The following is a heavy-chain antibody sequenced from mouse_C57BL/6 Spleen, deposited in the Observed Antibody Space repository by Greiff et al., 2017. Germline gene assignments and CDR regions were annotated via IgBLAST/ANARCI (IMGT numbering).Heavy chain of an antibody. D-gene: IGHD2-3*01. V-gene: IGHV1-18*01. CDR1: GYTFTDYN. CDR3: ARWEADGYPYAMDY. J-gene: IGHJ4*01. Sequence: EVQLQQSGPELVKPGASVKIPCKASGYTFTDYNMDWVKQSHGKSLEWIGDINPNNGGTIYNQKFKGKATLTVDKSSSTAYMELRSLTSEDTAVYYCARWEADGYPYAMDYWGQGTSVTVSS. CDR2: INPNNGGT.